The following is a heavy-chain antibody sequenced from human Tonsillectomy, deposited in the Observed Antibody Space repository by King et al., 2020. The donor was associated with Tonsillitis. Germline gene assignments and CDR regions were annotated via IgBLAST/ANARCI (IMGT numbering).Heavy chain of an antibody. Sequence: VQLVESGGGLVKPGGSLRLSCAASGFTFSSYSMNWVRQAPGKGLEWVSSISSSSSYIYYADSVKGRFTISRDNAKNSLYLQMNSLRAADTAVYYCATDGGARYFDWLPRPPLNCFDPWGQGTLVTVSS. V-gene: IGHV3-21*01. D-gene: IGHD3-9*01. CDR2: ISSSSSYI. CDR3: ATDGGARYFDWLPRPPLNCFDP. CDR1: GFTFSSYS. J-gene: IGHJ5*02.